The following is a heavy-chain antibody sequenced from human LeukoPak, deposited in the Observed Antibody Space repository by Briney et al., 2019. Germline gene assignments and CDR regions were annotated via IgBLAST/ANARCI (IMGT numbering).Heavy chain of an antibody. V-gene: IGHV3-9*01. CDR1: GFTFDDYA. CDR2: ISWNSGSI. J-gene: IGHJ6*02. Sequence: GGSLRLSCAASGFTFDDYAMHWVRQAPGKGLEWVSGISWNSGSIGYADSVKGRFTISRDNAKNSLYLQMNNLRAEDTALYYCAKDITAARGYYYYYGMDVWGQGTTVTVSS. D-gene: IGHD2-15*01. CDR3: AKDITAARGYYYYYGMDV.